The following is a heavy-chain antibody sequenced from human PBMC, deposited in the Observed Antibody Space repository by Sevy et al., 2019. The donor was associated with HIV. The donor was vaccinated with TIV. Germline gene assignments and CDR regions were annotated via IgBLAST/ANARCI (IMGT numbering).Heavy chain of an antibody. J-gene: IGHJ5*02. D-gene: IGHD3-22*01. CDR2: IYYSGST. Sequence: SETLSLTCTVSGDSISSYYWSWIRQPPGKGLEWIGYIYYSGSTNYNPSLKSRVTMSVDTSKNQFSLKLSSVTAADTAVSYCARADYDSSGYYFAFDPWGQGTLVTVSS. CDR3: ARADYDSSGYYFAFDP. CDR1: GDSISSYY. V-gene: IGHV4-59*01.